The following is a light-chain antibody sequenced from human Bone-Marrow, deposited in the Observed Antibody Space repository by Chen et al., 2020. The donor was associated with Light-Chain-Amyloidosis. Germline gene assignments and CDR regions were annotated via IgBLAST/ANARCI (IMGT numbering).Light chain of an antibody. Sequence: NFMLTQPHSVSESPGKTVIISCTRSSGSIATNYVQWYQQRPGRSPTTLIYEDDQRPSGVPDRFSGSIDRSANSAALTISGLKTEDEADYDCQSYQGSSQGVFGGGTKLTVL. CDR3: QSYQGSSQGV. CDR2: EDD. V-gene: IGLV6-57*01. CDR1: SGSIATNY. J-gene: IGLJ3*02.